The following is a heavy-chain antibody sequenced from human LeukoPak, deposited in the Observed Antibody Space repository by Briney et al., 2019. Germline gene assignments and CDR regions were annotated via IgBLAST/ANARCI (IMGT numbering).Heavy chain of an antibody. D-gene: IGHD1-1*01. Sequence: GGSLRLSCTASGFTFSAYAMMWVRQAPARGPEWVSSMKGGGETFYADSVKGRFTLSRDDSRNTVYLQLNNLRVEDTAIYYCAKANWVSNADAVWWGQGTQVTVSS. V-gene: IGHV3-23*01. CDR2: MKGGGET. J-gene: IGHJ4*02. CDR3: AKANWVSNADAVW. CDR1: GFTFSAYA.